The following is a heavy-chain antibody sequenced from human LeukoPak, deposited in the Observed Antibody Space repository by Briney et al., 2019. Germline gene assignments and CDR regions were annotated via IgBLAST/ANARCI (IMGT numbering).Heavy chain of an antibody. V-gene: IGHV4-30-4*01. CDR3: ARVRAVADLFDY. D-gene: IGHD6-19*01. J-gene: IGHJ4*02. CDR1: GGSISSGDYY. Sequence: PSQTLSLTCTVSGGSISSGDYYWSWIRQPPGKGLEWIGYIYYSGSTYYNPSLKSRVTISVDTSKNQFSLKLSSVTAADTAVYYCARVRAVADLFDYSGQGTLVTVSS. CDR2: IYYSGST.